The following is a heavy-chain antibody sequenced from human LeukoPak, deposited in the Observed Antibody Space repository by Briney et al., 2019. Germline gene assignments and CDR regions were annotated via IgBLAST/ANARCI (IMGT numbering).Heavy chain of an antibody. CDR3: ARPAYSSSWYIFDY. D-gene: IGHD6-13*01. V-gene: IGHV5-51*01. J-gene: IGHJ4*02. Sequence: GESLKISCKVSGYSFPNYWIGWVRQMPGKGLEWMGIIYPGDSDTRYSPSFQGQVTISADKSISTAYLQWSSLKASDTAMYYCARPAYSSSWYIFDYWGQGTLVTVSS. CDR2: IYPGDSDT. CDR1: GYSFPNYW.